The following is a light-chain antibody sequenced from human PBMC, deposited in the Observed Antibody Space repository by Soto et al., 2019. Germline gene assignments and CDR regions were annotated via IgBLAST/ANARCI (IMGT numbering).Light chain of an antibody. CDR2: GAS. CDR1: PAIASF. Sequence: VQMTQSPCALSGSVVDRFTSTFLASPAIASFLAWYQQKPGTAPKLLIYGASTLQSGVPSRFSGSRSGTDYTLTIASLQPEDFATYYCQQLNGSPWTFGQGTKVDIK. CDR3: QQLNGSPWT. V-gene: IGKV1-9*01. J-gene: IGKJ1*01.